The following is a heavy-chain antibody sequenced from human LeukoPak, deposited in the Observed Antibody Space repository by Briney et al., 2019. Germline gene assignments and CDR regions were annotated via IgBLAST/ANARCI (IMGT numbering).Heavy chain of an antibody. CDR2: ISNDGSKK. D-gene: IGHD5-18*01. CDR1: GFTFSSYG. V-gene: IGHV3-30*18. J-gene: IGHJ4*02. CDR3: AKDRYSYAFEYSDS. Sequence: GGSLRLSCAASGFTFSSYGLHWVRQAPGKGLDWVAVISNDGSKKYYADSVKGRFTISRDNSKNTLSLQVSSLRTEDTAVYYCAKDRYSYAFEYSDSWGQGTLVTVSS.